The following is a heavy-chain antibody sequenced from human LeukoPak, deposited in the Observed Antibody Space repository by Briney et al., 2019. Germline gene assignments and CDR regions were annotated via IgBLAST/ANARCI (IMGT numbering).Heavy chain of an antibody. V-gene: IGHV4-59*01. CDR3: ARRFGTTTVAYDAFDI. D-gene: IGHD4-23*01. CDR2: IYYSGST. CDR1: GGSISSYY. Sequence: PSETLSLTCTVSGGSISSYYWSWIRQPPGKGLEWIGYIYYSGSTNYNPSLKSRVTISVDTSKNQFSLKLNSVTAADTAVYYCARRFGTTTVAYDAFDIWGQGTMVTVSS. J-gene: IGHJ3*02.